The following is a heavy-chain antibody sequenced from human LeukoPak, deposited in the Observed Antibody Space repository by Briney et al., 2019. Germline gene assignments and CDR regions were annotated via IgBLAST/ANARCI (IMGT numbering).Heavy chain of an antibody. J-gene: IGHJ4*02. V-gene: IGHV4-61*02. Sequence: PSQTLSLTCTVSGGSISSGSYYWSWIRQPAGKGLEWIGRIYASGSTDYKSSLKSRVTISVDTSKNRFSLKLRSVTAADTAVYYCASFDGSGSYYPYPYYWGQGTLVTVSS. CDR3: ASFDGSGSYYPYPYY. CDR1: GGSISSGSYY. D-gene: IGHD3-10*01. CDR2: IYASGST.